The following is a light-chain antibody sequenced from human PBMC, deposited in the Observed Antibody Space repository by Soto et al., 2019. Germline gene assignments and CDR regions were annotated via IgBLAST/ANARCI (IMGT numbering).Light chain of an antibody. V-gene: IGKV3-15*01. CDR3: QQYNNWPPKWT. CDR1: QSVSSK. CDR2: GAS. J-gene: IGKJ1*01. Sequence: EIVMTQSPATLSVSPGEGATLSCRASQSVSSKLAWYQQKPGQAPRLLIYGASTRATGIPARFSGSGSGTDFTLTISSLEPEDFAVYYCQQYNNWPPKWTFGQGTKVDIK.